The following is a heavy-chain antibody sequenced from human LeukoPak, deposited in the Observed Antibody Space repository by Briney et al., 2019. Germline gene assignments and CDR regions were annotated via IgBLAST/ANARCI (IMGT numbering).Heavy chain of an antibody. Sequence: GGSLRLSCAASGFTFSNAWMSWVRQAPGKGLEWVGRIKSKTDGGTTDYAAPVKGRFTISRDDSKNTLYLQMNSLKTEDTAVYYCTTNITIFGVVIIPSYWGQGTLVTVSS. V-gene: IGHV3-15*01. CDR1: GFTFSNAW. CDR3: TTNITIFGVVIIPSY. CDR2: IKSKTDGGTT. D-gene: IGHD3-3*01. J-gene: IGHJ4*02.